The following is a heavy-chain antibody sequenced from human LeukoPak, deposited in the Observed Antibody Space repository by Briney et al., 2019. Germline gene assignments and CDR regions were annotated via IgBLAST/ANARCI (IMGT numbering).Heavy chain of an antibody. D-gene: IGHD6-19*01. Sequence: GGSLRLPCAASGFTFSDYWMSWVRQAPGKGLEWVATTKQDASEKYYVDSVKGRFTISRDNVKNSLFFQMNSLRAEDTAVYYCACSGRGPFDAWGQGTMVTVSS. CDR1: GFTFSDYW. CDR2: TKQDASEK. CDR3: ACSGRGPFDA. V-gene: IGHV3-7*01. J-gene: IGHJ3*01.